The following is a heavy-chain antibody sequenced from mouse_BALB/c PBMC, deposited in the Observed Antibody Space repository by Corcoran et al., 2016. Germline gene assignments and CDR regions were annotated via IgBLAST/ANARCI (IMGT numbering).Heavy chain of an antibody. Sequence: EVQLQQSGAELVKPGASVKLSCTASGFNIKDTYMHWVKQRPEHGLEWIGRIDPANGNTKYDPKFQGKATITADTSSNTAYLQLSSLTSEDTAVYYCAYCDWNFDVWGAGTTVTVSS. CDR3: AYCDWNFDV. J-gene: IGHJ1*01. CDR1: GFNIKDTY. CDR2: IDPANGNT. V-gene: IGHV14-3*02.